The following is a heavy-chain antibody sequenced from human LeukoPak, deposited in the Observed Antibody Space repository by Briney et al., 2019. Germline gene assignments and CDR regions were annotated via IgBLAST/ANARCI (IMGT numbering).Heavy chain of an antibody. CDR3: VKSFRYGSGGSCQDY. CDR1: GFTFSSYA. CDR2: IGSNGGSI. D-gene: IGHD2-15*01. J-gene: IGHJ4*02. V-gene: IGHV3-64D*06. Sequence: GGSLRLSCSASGFTFSSYAMHWVRQAQGKGLEYVSDIGSNGGSIYYADSVKGRFTISRDNSKNTLYLQMSSLRAEDTAVYYCVKSFRYGSGGSCQDYWGQGTLVTVSS.